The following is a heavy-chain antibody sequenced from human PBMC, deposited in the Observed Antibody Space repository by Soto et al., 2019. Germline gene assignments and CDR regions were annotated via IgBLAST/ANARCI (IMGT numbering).Heavy chain of an antibody. CDR1: GGSVSSGSYY. CDR2: IYYSGST. CDR3: ARERASRIAVGGWDYYYGMDV. V-gene: IGHV4-61*01. Sequence: QVQLQESGPGLVKPSETLSLTCTVPGGSVSSGSYYWSWIRQPPGKGLEWIGYIYYSGSTNYNPSLKSRVTISVDTSKNQFSLKPSSVTAADTAVDYCARERASRIAVGGWDYYYGMDVWGQGTTVTVSS. J-gene: IGHJ6*02. D-gene: IGHD6-19*01.